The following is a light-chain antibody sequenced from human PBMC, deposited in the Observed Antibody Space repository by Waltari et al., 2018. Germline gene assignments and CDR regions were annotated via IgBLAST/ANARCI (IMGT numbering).Light chain of an antibody. CDR1: QDIGNS. CDR2: AAS. CDR3: QKYNFAPWT. V-gene: IGKV1-27*01. Sequence: DIVMTQSPSSLSASVGDRVTIACRASQDIGNSLAWYQQKPGTIPKLLIYAASSLQGGVPSRFSGSRSGTDFTLTITSLQPEDVGTYYCQKYNFAPWTFGQGTKVEI. J-gene: IGKJ1*01.